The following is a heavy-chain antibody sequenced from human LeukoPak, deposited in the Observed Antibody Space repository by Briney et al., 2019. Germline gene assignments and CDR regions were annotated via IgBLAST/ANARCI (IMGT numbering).Heavy chain of an antibody. CDR1: GGSVSTYY. J-gene: IGHJ5*02. CDR2: IYYTGST. V-gene: IGHV4-59*02. Sequence: PSETLSLTCTVSGGSVSTYYWSWIRQPPGKGLEWIGYIYYTGSTSYNPSLKSRVTMSLDASKNQFSLELNSVTPADTAVYYCARGGNYWPQWWFDPWGRGTLVSVSS. CDR3: ARGGNYWPQWWFDP. D-gene: IGHD1-26*01.